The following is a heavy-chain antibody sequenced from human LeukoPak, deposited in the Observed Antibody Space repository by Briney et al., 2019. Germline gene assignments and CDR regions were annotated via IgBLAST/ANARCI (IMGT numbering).Heavy chain of an antibody. CDR1: GGSVSSSSYY. CDR2: IYYSGST. V-gene: IGHV4-39*07. J-gene: IGHJ3*02. CDR3: ARFRDIVVVPAAIRAFDI. D-gene: IGHD2-2*01. Sequence: SETLSLTCTVSGGSVSSSSYYWGWIRQPPGKGLEWIGSIYYSGSTYYNPSLKSRVTISVDRSKNQFSLKLSSVTAADTAVYYCARFRDIVVVPAAIRAFDIWGQGTMVTVSS.